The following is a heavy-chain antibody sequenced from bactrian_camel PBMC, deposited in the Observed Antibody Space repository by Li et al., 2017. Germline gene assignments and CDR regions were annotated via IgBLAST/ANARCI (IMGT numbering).Heavy chain of an antibody. J-gene: IGHJ4*01. Sequence: VQLVESGGGLVQTGGSLRLSCAASGFTSSNYYMTWVRQAPGKGLEWVSSINSVGESTYYADSVKGRFTISRDNSKNTLYLQLSSLKTEDTAMYYCATGDSAYHSGGWYSKEYDYWGQGTQVTVS. V-gene: IGHV3S40*01. CDR2: INSVGEST. D-gene: IGHD2*01. CDR3: ATGDSAYHSGGWYSKEYDY. CDR1: GFTSSNYY.